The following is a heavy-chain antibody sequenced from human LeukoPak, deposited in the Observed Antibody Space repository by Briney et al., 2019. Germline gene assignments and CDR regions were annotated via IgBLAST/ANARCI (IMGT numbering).Heavy chain of an antibody. D-gene: IGHD5-12*01. Sequence: ASVKVSCKASGYTFTSYYMHWVRQAPGQGLEWMGIINPSGGSTSYAQKFQGRVTMTRDMSTSTVYMELSSLRSEDTAVYYCARDEEAHSGYNHWGQGTLVTASS. CDR1: GYTFTSYY. J-gene: IGHJ5*02. V-gene: IGHV1-46*01. CDR2: INPSGGST. CDR3: ARDEEAHSGYNH.